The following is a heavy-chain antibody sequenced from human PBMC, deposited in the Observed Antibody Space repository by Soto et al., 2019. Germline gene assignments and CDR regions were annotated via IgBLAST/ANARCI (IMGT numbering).Heavy chain of an antibody. Sequence: EVQLLESEGGLVQPGGSLRLSCAASGFTFSSYAMSWVRQAPGKGQEWVSAISASGGSTYYADSVKGRFTISRDHSKNTLYLQMNSLRADDTALYYCAKLDNYDFWSDSSHNWFDPWGQGTLVTVSS. CDR1: GFTFSSYA. V-gene: IGHV3-23*01. CDR3: AKLDNYDFWSDSSHNWFDP. D-gene: IGHD3-3*01. CDR2: ISASGGST. J-gene: IGHJ5*02.